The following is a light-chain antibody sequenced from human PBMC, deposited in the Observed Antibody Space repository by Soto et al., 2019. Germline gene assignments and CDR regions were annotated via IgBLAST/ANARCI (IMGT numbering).Light chain of an antibody. CDR3: LSFATSSPFL. V-gene: IGLV2-14*01. Sequence: QSVLTQPASVSGSPGQSVTISCTGTSSDVGGYNYVSWYQQHPGKAPKLMISEVSNRPSGVSNRFSGSKSGNTASLTISGLRAEDEADYYCLSFATSSPFLFGGGTKVTVL. J-gene: IGLJ2*01. CDR1: SSDVGGYNY. CDR2: EVS.